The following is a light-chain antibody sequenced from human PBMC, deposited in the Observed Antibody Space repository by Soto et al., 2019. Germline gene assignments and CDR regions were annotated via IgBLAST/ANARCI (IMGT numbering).Light chain of an antibody. CDR2: EVS. Sequence: QSALTQPASVSGSPGQSITISCTGTSSDVGGYNYVSWYQQHPGKAPKLMIYEVSNRPSGVSNRFSGSKSGNTASLTISGLQAEDEADYYCSSYTRRSTLVFGTGTQLTVL. CDR3: SSYTRRSTLV. J-gene: IGLJ1*01. V-gene: IGLV2-14*01. CDR1: SSDVGGYNY.